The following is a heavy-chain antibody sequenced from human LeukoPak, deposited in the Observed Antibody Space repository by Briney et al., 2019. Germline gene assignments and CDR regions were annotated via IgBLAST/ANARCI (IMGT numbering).Heavy chain of an antibody. CDR2: INHSGST. J-gene: IGHJ4*02. CDR1: GGSISSYH. Sequence: SETLSLTCTVSGGSISSYHWSWIRQPPGKGLEWIGEINHSGSTNYSPSLKSRVTISVDKPKNQFSLKLTSVTAADTAVYYCARGLVDTGRSRFDYWGQGTLVTVSS. V-gene: IGHV4-34*01. D-gene: IGHD5-12*01. CDR3: ARGLVDTGRSRFDY.